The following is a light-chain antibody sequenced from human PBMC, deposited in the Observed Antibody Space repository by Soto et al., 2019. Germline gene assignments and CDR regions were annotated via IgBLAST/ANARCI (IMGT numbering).Light chain of an antibody. CDR2: GVS. CDR1: QSLLHSDGKTY. V-gene: IGKV2D-29*02. CDR3: TQNVKFPYT. J-gene: IGKJ2*01. Sequence: DIAMTQIAPSLSVTPGHPAAISCKSSQSLLHSDGKTYLHCFLQKAGQSQKLIIHGVSMRFSGVPERFSGSGSGTDFTLKISRVEAEDVGVYFCTQNVKFPYTFGQGTK.